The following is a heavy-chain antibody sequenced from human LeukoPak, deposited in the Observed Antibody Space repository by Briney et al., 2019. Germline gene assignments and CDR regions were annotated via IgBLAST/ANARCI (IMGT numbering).Heavy chain of an antibody. J-gene: IGHJ5*02. V-gene: IGHV1-46*01. CDR1: GYTFTSYY. CDR2: INPTGTRT. CDR3: ARDNSVGDIAWWFDP. D-gene: IGHD3-10*01. Sequence: GASVKVSCKASGYTFTSYYMHWVRQAPGQGLEWIGLINPTGTRTGYAQKFQGRVTMTRDMSTSTDYMELSSLRSEDTAIYYCARDNSVGDIAWWFDPWGQGTLVTVST.